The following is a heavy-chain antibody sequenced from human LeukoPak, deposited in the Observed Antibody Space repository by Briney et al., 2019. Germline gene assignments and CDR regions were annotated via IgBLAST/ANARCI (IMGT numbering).Heavy chain of an antibody. J-gene: IGHJ4*02. CDR1: GGSFSGYY. CDR3: ARDSLPYCTNGVCHVDY. CDR2: IYYSGST. V-gene: IGHV4-34*01. D-gene: IGHD2-8*01. Sequence: SETLSLTCAVYGGSFSGYYWGWIRQPPGKGLEWIGSIYYSGSTYYNPSLKSRVTISVDTSKNQFSLKLSSVTAADTAVYYCARDSLPYCTNGVCHVDYWGQGTLVTVSS.